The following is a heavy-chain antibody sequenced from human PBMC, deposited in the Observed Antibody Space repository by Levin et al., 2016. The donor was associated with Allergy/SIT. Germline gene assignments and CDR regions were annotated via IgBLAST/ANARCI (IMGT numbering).Heavy chain of an antibody. V-gene: IGHV4-59*12. CDR2: TYSSGST. CDR3: ARENVLRFLEWLSASPYYYYYMDV. J-gene: IGHJ6*03. Sequence: PGKGLEWIGYTYSSGSTNYNPSLKSRVTISVDTSKNQFSLKLSSVTAADTAVYYCARENVLRFLEWLSASPYYYYYMDVWGKGTTVTVSS. D-gene: IGHD3-3*01.